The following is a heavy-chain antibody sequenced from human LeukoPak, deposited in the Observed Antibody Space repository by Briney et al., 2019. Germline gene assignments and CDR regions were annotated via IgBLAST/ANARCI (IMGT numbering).Heavy chain of an antibody. V-gene: IGHV1-69*13. CDR2: IIPIFGTA. Sequence: SVTVSCTASGGTFSSYALSWVRQAPGQGLDWMGGIIPIFGTANYAQKFQGRVTITADESTSTAYMELSSLRSEDTAVYYCAIQRIVQNWFDPWGQGTLVTVSS. CDR1: GGTFSSYA. CDR3: AIQRIVQNWFDP. D-gene: IGHD2/OR15-2a*01. J-gene: IGHJ5*02.